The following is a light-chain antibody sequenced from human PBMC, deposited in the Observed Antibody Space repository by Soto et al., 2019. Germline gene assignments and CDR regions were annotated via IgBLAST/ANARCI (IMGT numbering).Light chain of an antibody. V-gene: IGLV2-14*01. CDR3: SSYTSSSTLV. Sequence: QSVLTQPASVSGSPGQSITISCTGTSSDVGGYNYVSWYQQHPGKAPKLMIYEVSNRPSGVSNRFSGSKSGITASLPISGLEAEDEAAYYCSSYTSSSTLVFGGGTKLTVL. J-gene: IGLJ2*01. CDR1: SSDVGGYNY. CDR2: EVS.